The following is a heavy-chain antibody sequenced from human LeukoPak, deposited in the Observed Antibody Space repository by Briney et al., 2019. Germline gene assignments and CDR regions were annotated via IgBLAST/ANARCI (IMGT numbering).Heavy chain of an antibody. V-gene: IGHV5-51*01. Sequence: GESLKISCKGSGYSFTNYWIGWVRQMPGKGLEWMGLIHPSDSVTRYSPAFQGQVTVSADKSISTAYLQWSSLKASGTAIYYCARQTRDGSGSRGYFFDFWGQGTLVTVSS. CDR3: ARQTRDGSGSRGYFFDF. D-gene: IGHD3-10*01. CDR2: IHPSDSVT. CDR1: GYSFTNYW. J-gene: IGHJ4*02.